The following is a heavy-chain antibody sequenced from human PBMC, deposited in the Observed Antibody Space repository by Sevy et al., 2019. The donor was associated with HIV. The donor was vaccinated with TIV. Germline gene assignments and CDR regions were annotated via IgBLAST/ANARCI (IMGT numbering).Heavy chain of an antibody. CDR2: INYSGNT. CDR1: GGSISNNNYY. V-gene: IGHV4-39*01. J-gene: IGHJ4*02. Sequence: SETLSLTCTVSGGSISNNNYYWGWIRQSPGKGLEWIGTINYSGNTDYNPSLKSRVTIWVDTSKNQFSLKLSFVTAADTAVYYCARHALFTIFGVVIDPKMYYFDHWGQGTQVTVSS. CDR3: ARHALFTIFGVVIDPKMYYFDH. D-gene: IGHD3-3*01.